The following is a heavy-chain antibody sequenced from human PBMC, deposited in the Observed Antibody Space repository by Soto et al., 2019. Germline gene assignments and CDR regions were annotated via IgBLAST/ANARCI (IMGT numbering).Heavy chain of an antibody. V-gene: IGHV3-23*01. CDR3: AKLGQYSHARGAYY. D-gene: IGHD3-10*02. CDR1: GLTFSSYA. Sequence: GGSLRLSWAASGLTFSSYAMSWVRQAPGKGLEWVSGISGGGGSTYYADSVKGRFTISRDNSKNTLYLQVNSLRAEDTAVYYCAKLGQYSHARGAYYRGTGTRFTVSS. CDR2: ISGGGGST. J-gene: IGHJ4*02.